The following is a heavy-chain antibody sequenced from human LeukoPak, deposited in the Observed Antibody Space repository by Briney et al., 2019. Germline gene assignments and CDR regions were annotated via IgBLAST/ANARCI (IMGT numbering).Heavy chain of an antibody. CDR2: INPSGGST. Sequence: GASVKVSCKASGYTFTSYYMHWVRQAPGQGLEWMGIINPSGGSTSYAQKFQGRVTMTRDMSTSTVYMELSSLRSEDTAVYYCARGFSGWRGKRVRRGDYWGQGTLVTVSS. V-gene: IGHV1-46*01. D-gene: IGHD6-19*01. J-gene: IGHJ4*02. CDR3: ARGFSGWRGKRVRRGDY. CDR1: GYTFTSYY.